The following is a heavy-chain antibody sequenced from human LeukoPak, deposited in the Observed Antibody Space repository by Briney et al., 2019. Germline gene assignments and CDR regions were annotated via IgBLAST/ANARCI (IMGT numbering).Heavy chain of an antibody. V-gene: IGHV3-23*01. J-gene: IGHJ4*02. CDR1: GFTFSNYG. Sequence: GGSLRLSCAASGFTFSNYGMSWVRQAPGKGLEWVSAISGSGGSTYYADSVKGRFTISRDNSKNTLYLQMNSLRAEDTAVYYCAKDRLYSSGWYGEFDYWGQGTLVTVSS. D-gene: IGHD6-19*01. CDR3: AKDRLYSSGWYGEFDY. CDR2: ISGSGGST.